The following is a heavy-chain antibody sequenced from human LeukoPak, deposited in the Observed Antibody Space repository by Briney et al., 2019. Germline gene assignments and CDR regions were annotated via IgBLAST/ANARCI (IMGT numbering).Heavy chain of an antibody. CDR3: ARNSPTGAFGY. J-gene: IGHJ4*02. Sequence: ASVKVSCKASGYTFTSYYMHWVRQAPGQGLEWMGIINPSGGSTSYAQKFQGRVTMTRDTSTSTVYMELRSLRSDDTAVYYCARNSPTGAFGYWGQGTLVTVSS. CDR2: INPSGGST. D-gene: IGHD1-14*01. V-gene: IGHV1-46*01. CDR1: GYTFTSYY.